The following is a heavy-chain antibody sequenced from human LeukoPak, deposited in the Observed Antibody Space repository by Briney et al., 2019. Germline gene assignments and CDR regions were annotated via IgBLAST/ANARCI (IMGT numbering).Heavy chain of an antibody. D-gene: IGHD5-12*01. CDR3: AREMGGYDGKWFDP. Sequence: ASVKVSCKASGGTFSSYGINWVRQAPGQGLEWMGWISAYNGDTNYAQKLQGRVTMTTDTSTSTAYMELRSLRSDDTAVYYCAREMGGYDGKWFDPWGQGTLVTVSS. CDR1: GGTFSSYG. CDR2: ISAYNGDT. J-gene: IGHJ5*02. V-gene: IGHV1-18*01.